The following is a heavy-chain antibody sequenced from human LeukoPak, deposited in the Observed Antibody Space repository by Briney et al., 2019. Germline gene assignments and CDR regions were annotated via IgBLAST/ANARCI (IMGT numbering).Heavy chain of an antibody. CDR1: GFTFSSYA. J-gene: IGHJ4*02. V-gene: IGHV3-23*01. CDR2: VSGGGRST. D-gene: IGHD4-17*01. CDR3: AKGATVTTYSYFDY. Sequence: GGSLRLSCGASGFTFSSYAMSWVRQAPGKGLEWVSSVSGGGRSTDYADSVKGRFTISRDHSKNTLYLQMNSLRAEDTAVYYCAKGATVTTYSYFDYRGQGTLVTVSS.